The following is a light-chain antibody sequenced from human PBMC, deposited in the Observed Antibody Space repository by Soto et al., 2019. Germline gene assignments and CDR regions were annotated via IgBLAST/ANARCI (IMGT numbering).Light chain of an antibody. CDR1: SSNVGSNT. CDR3: AAWDDSLNGAV. Sequence: QLVLTQPPSTSGTPGQRVTLSCSGSSSNVGSNTVSWYQQVPGTAPKLLIYSNYRRPSGVPDRFSGSKSGTSASLAISGLQSEDEADYYCAAWDDSLNGAVFGGGTQLTVL. J-gene: IGLJ3*02. V-gene: IGLV1-44*01. CDR2: SNY.